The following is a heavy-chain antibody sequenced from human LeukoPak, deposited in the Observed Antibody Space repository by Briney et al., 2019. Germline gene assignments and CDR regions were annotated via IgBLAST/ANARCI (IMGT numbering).Heavy chain of an antibody. D-gene: IGHD3-10*01. CDR1: GYSFTSYW. V-gene: IGHV5-51*01. CDR2: IYPGDSDT. J-gene: IGHJ6*02. CDR3: ARLSPPIYYGSGSYWDYYYYYGMDV. Sequence: PGESLKISCKGSGYSFTSYWIGWVRQMPGKGLEWMGIIYPGDSDTRYSPSFQGQVTISADKSISTAYLQWSSLKASDTAMYYCARLSPPIYYGSGSYWDYYYYYGMDVWGQGTTVTVSS.